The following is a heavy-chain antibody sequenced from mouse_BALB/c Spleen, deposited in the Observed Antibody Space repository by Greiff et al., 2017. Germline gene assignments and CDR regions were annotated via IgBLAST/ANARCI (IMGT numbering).Heavy chain of an antibody. CDR1: GFTFTNYW. Sequence: VQLKQSGAELVRPGTSVKISCKASGFTFTNYWLGWVKQRPGHGLEWIGDIYPGGGYTNYNEKFKGKATLTADTSSSTAYMQLSSLTSEDSAVYFCARSPVYYGSSYYAMDYWGQGTSVTVSS. CDR3: ARSPVYYGSSYYAMDY. D-gene: IGHD1-1*01. V-gene: IGHV1-63*02. CDR2: IYPGGGYT. J-gene: IGHJ4*01.